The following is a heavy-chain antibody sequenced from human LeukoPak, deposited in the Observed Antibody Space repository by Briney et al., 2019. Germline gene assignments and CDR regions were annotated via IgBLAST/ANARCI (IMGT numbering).Heavy chain of an antibody. V-gene: IGHV3-7*01. Sequence: GGSLTLSCVASGFTFGHHFMSWVRQAPGGGLEWVANINQDGSIKFHADSVKGRFTISRDNARNSVYLQMNSLRGGDTAVYYCARAVDVADYWGQGTLVAVSS. CDR1: GFTFGHHF. CDR2: INQDGSIK. CDR3: ARAVDVADY. J-gene: IGHJ4*02. D-gene: IGHD3-16*01.